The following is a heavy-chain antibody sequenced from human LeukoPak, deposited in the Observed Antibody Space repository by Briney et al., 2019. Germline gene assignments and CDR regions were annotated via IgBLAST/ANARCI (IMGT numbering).Heavy chain of an antibody. CDR3: ARDPHYYGSGNYYQFDY. Sequence: ASVKVSCKASGYTFTTYGISWVRQAPGQGLEWMGWISAYNGNTNYAQNLQGRVTMTADTSTSTAYMELRSLRFDDAAVYYCARDPHYYGSGNYYQFDYWGQGTLVTVSS. J-gene: IGHJ4*02. CDR2: ISAYNGNT. V-gene: IGHV1-18*04. D-gene: IGHD3-10*01. CDR1: GYTFTTYG.